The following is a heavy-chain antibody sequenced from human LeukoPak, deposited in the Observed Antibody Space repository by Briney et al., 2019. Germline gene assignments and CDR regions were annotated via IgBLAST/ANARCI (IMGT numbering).Heavy chain of an antibody. Sequence: QPGGSLRLSCAASGFTFSSYAMSWVRQAPGKGLEWVSAISGSGGSTYYADSVKGRFTISRDNSKNTLYLQMNSLRAEDMAVYYCAKKASLDTEWLSSYFDYWGQGTLVTVSS. J-gene: IGHJ4*02. V-gene: IGHV3-23*01. CDR1: GFTFSSYA. D-gene: IGHD3-3*01. CDR3: AKKASLDTEWLSSYFDY. CDR2: ISGSGGST.